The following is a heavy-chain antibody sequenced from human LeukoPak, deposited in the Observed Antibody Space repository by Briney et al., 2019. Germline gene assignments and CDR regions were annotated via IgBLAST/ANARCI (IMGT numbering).Heavy chain of an antibody. CDR1: GYTFTGYY. Sequence: ASVKVSCKASGYTFTGYYMHWVRQAPGQGLEWMGWINPNSGGTNYAQKFQGRVTMTRDTSISTAYMELGRLRSDDTAVYYCARAGYCSGGSCLRNWFDPWGQGTLITVSS. V-gene: IGHV1-2*02. J-gene: IGHJ5*02. D-gene: IGHD2-15*01. CDR3: ARAGYCSGGSCLRNWFDP. CDR2: INPNSGGT.